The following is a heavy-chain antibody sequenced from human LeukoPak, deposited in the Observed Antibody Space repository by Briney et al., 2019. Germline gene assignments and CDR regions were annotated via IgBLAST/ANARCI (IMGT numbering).Heavy chain of an antibody. J-gene: IGHJ4*02. Sequence: ASVKVSCKASGYTFTSYYMHWVRQAPGQGLEWMGWINPNSGGTNYAQKFQGRVTMTRDTSISTAYMELSRLRSDDTAVYYCARDTSIAARGDYWGQGTLVTVSS. V-gene: IGHV1-2*02. CDR2: INPNSGGT. CDR3: ARDTSIAARGDY. CDR1: GYTFTSYY. D-gene: IGHD6-6*01.